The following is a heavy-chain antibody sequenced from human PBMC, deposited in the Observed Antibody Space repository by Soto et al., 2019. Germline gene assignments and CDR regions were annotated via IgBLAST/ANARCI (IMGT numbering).Heavy chain of an antibody. D-gene: IGHD2-21*02. CDR3: AAAVVTHWFDP. CDR2: ITPFNGNT. V-gene: IGHV1-45*02. J-gene: IGHJ5*02. Sequence: SVKVSCKASGYTFTYRYLHWVRQAPGQALEWMGWITPFNGNTNYAQKFQDRVTITRDRSMSTAYMELSSLRSEDTAMYYCAAAVVTHWFDPWGQGTLVTVSS. CDR1: GYTFTYRY.